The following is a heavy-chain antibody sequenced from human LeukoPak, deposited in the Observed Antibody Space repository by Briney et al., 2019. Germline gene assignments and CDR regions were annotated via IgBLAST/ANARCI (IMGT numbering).Heavy chain of an antibody. Sequence: SETLSLTCTVSGGSMSPYHWGWIRQPPVKGLEWTGYIYYSGSTNYNPSLKSRVTISVDTSKNQFSLKLSSVTAADTAIYYCARAVSGRFDYWGQGTLVTVSS. CDR3: ARAVSGRFDY. V-gene: IGHV4-59*12. CDR1: GGSMSPYH. CDR2: IYYSGST. J-gene: IGHJ4*02. D-gene: IGHD6-19*01.